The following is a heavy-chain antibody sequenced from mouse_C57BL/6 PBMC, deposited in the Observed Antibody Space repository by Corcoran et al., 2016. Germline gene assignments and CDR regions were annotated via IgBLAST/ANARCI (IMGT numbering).Heavy chain of an antibody. CDR2: IYPRDGST. CDR1: GYTFTSYD. CDR3: AREPPTVGGYYYAMDY. J-gene: IGHJ4*01. V-gene: IGHV1-85*01. Sequence: QVQLQQSGPELVKPGASVKLSCKASGYTFTSYDINWVKQRPGQGLEWIGWIYPRDGSTKYNEKFKGKATLTVDTSSSTAYMELHSLTSEDSAVYFWAREPPTVGGYYYAMDYWGQGTSVTVSS. D-gene: IGHD1-1*01.